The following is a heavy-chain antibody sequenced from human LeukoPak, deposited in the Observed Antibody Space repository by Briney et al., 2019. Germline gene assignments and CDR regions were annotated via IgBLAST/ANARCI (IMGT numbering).Heavy chain of an antibody. J-gene: IGHJ6*03. CDR3: AREGGGLVGAPGNYYYYMDV. CDR2: IYYSGST. D-gene: IGHD1-26*01. V-gene: IGHV4-31*03. Sequence: SETLSLTCTVSGGSISSGGYYRSLIRQHPGKGLEWIGYIYYSGSTYYNPSLKSRVTISVDTSKNQFSLKLSSVTAADTAVYYCAREGGGLVGAPGNYYYYMDVWGKGTTVTVSS. CDR1: GGSISSGGYY.